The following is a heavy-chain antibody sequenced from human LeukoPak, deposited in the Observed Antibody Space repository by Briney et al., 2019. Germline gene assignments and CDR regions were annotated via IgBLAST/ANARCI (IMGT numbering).Heavy chain of an antibody. CDR2: IWYDGSNK. J-gene: IGHJ3*02. CDR3: ARPQYYYDSSGDDAFDI. CDR1: GFTFSTYD. Sequence: PGRSLRLSCAASGFTFSTYDIHWVRQAPGKGLEWVAVIWYDGSNKYYADSVKGRFTISRDNSKNTLYLQMNSLRAEDTAVYYCARPQYYYDSSGDDAFDIWGQGTMVTVSS. D-gene: IGHD3-22*01. V-gene: IGHV3-33*01.